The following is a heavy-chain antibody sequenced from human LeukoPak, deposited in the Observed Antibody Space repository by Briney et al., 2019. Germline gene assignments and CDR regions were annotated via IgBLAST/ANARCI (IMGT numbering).Heavy chain of an antibody. V-gene: IGHV3-11*05. CDR3: ARDRRVSGFDY. CDR1: GFTFSKVW. CDR2: ISSSSSYT. Sequence: GGSLRLSCAASGFTFSKVWMSWVRQAPGKGLEWISYISSSSSYTNYADSVKGRFTISRDNAKNSLYLQMNSLRAEDTAVYYCARDRRVSGFDYWGQGTLVTVSS. J-gene: IGHJ4*02.